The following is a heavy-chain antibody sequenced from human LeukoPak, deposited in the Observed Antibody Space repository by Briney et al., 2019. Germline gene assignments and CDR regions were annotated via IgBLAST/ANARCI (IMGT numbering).Heavy chain of an antibody. CDR1: GYTFTSYG. CDR3: ARGSQNY. CDR2: ISAYNGNT. V-gene: IGHV1-18*01. J-gene: IGHJ4*02. Sequence: ASVKVSCKASGYTFTSYGISWVRQAPGQGLEWMGWISAYNGNTNYAQKFQGRVTMTRNTSISTAYMELSSLRSEDTAVYYCARGSQNYWGQGTLVTVSS.